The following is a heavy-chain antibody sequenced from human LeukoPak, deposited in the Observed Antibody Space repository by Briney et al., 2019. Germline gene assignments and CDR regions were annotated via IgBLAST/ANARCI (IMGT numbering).Heavy chain of an antibody. V-gene: IGHV4-39*07. CDR3: ARNGGQWLPLSMDV. CDR2: ISYSGST. J-gene: IGHJ6*02. CDR1: GDSISSGTYY. Sequence: PSETLSLTCTVSGDSISSGTYYWGWIRQPPGKGLEWIGIISYSGSTHYSPSLKSRVTISVDTSKNQFSLKLSSVTAADTAVYYCARNGGQWLPLSMDVWGQGTTVTVSS. D-gene: IGHD6-19*01.